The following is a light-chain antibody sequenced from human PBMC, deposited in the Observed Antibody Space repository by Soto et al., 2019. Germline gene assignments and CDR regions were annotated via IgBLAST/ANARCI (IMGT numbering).Light chain of an antibody. Sequence: EVVLTQSPGTLSLSPGERATLSCRASQSVSHNYLAWYQQKPGQAPRPLIYGASTRATGVPDRFSGSGSGTEFTLTISSLEPEDFVVFYCHQYSSSPRTFGQGTRVEVK. J-gene: IGKJ1*01. CDR1: QSVSHNY. CDR3: HQYSSSPRT. V-gene: IGKV3-20*01. CDR2: GAS.